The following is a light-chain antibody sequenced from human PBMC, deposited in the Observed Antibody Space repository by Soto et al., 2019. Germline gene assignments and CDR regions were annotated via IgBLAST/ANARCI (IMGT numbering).Light chain of an antibody. CDR3: QQYGTSPNT. Sequence: EIVLTQSPGTLSLTPGERATLSCRASQSVSNNYLAWYQQKRGQAPRLLIYAASSGATGTPDSFSGSGSGTDFTLTISRLEPGDCAVYDCQQYGTSPNTFGQGTKLEIK. J-gene: IGKJ2*01. CDR1: QSVSNNY. CDR2: AAS. V-gene: IGKV3-20*01.